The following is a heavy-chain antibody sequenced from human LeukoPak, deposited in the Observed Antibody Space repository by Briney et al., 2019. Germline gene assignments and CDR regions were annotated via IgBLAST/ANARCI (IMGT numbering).Heavy chain of an antibody. D-gene: IGHD6-19*01. Sequence: SETLSLTCTGSGGSISRYYWSWIRQPPGKGLEGIGYIYNGGSTNYNPSLKSRVTISVDTSKNQSSLRLSSVTAADTAVYYCAQSTGWPGFDYWGQGTLVTVSS. J-gene: IGHJ4*02. V-gene: IGHV4-59*01. CDR3: AQSTGWPGFDY. CDR2: IYNGGST. CDR1: GGSISRYY.